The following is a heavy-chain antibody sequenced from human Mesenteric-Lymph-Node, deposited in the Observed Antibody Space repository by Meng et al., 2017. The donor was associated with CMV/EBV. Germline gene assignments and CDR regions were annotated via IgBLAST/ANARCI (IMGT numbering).Heavy chain of an antibody. CDR1: GFTFDDYG. CDR2: INWNGGST. V-gene: IGHV3-20*04. Sequence: GGPLRLSCAASGFTFDDYGMSWVRQAPGKGLEWVSGINWNGGSTGYADSVKGRFTISRDNAKNSLYLQMNSLRAEDTALYYCARELSNYDSSGYYSHNFDYWGQGTLVTVSS. D-gene: IGHD3-22*01. J-gene: IGHJ4*02. CDR3: ARELSNYDSSGYYSHNFDY.